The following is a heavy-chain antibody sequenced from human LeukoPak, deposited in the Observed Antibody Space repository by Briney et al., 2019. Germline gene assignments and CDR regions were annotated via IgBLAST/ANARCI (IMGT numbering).Heavy chain of an antibody. CDR2: IYTSGST. D-gene: IGHD1-26*01. Sequence: PSQTLSLTCSVFGGSISSGSYYWSWIRQPAGKGLEWIGRIYTSGSTNYNPSLKSRVTISVDTSKNQFSLKLSSVTAADTAVYYCASLIVGATLGWGQGTLVTVSS. J-gene: IGHJ4*02. CDR1: GGSISSGSYY. V-gene: IGHV4-61*02. CDR3: ASLIVGATLG.